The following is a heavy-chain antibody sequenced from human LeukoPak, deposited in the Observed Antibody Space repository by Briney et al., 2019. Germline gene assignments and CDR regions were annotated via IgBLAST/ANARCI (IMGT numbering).Heavy chain of an antibody. CDR1: GDSIRSYY. V-gene: IGHV4-59*12. CDR3: ARGRSYYDILTGYYIVPYYYYYMDV. D-gene: IGHD3-9*01. J-gene: IGHJ6*03. Sequence: SETLSLTCTVSGDSIRSYYWSWIRQPPGRGLEWIGFIYYTGSTNYNPSPKSRVTISVDTSKNQFSLKLSSVTAADTAVYYCARGRSYYDILTGYYIVPYYYYYMDVWGKGTTVTVSS. CDR2: IYYTGST.